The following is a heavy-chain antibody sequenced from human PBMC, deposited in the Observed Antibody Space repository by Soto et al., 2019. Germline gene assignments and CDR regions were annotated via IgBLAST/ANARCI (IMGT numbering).Heavy chain of an antibody. V-gene: IGHV4-34*01. CDR3: TRGIIPSRGFFGF. J-gene: IGHJ4*02. D-gene: IGHD3-3*01. CDR1: VGSFSGNY. CDR2: INHSGSN. Sequence: SETLSLPCAVYVGSFSGNYWTWVRQPPGKGLEWIAEINHSGSNNYNPSLRNRVTISVDTAKSQFSLRLDSVTAADTAMDYSTRGIIPSRGFFGFWGEGIQVTVSS.